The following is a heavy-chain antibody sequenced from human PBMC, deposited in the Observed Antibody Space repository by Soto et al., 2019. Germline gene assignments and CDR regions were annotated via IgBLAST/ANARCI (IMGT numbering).Heavy chain of an antibody. CDR3: ARESVGIAVAVRSFDY. CDR2: IYHSGST. V-gene: IGHV4-4*02. D-gene: IGHD6-19*01. J-gene: IGHJ4*02. CDR1: GGSISSSNW. Sequence: QVQLQESGPGLVKPSGTLSLTCAVSGGSISSSNWWSWVRQPPGKGLEWIGEIYHSGSTNYNPSLTSRVTISVDKSKNQFSLKLSSVTAADTAVYYCARESVGIAVAVRSFDYWGQGTLVTVSS.